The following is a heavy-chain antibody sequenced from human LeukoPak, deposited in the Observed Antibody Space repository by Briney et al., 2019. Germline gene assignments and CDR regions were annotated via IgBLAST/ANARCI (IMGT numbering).Heavy chain of an antibody. CDR3: ARDAYCGGDCYSLDYYGMDV. D-gene: IGHD2-21*02. J-gene: IGHJ6*02. Sequence: GRSLRLSCAAFGFTFSSYAMHWVRQAPGKGLEWVAVISYDGSNKYYADSVKGRFTISRDNSKNTLYLQMNSLRAEDTAVYYCARDAYCGGDCYSLDYYGMDVWGQGTTVTVSS. CDR1: GFTFSSYA. CDR2: ISYDGSNK. V-gene: IGHV3-30-3*01.